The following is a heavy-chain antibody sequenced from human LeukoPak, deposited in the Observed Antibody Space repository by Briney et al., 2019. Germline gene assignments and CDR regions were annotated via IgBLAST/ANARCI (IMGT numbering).Heavy chain of an antibody. J-gene: IGHJ5*02. CDR1: GYTFTSYG. D-gene: IGHD2-2*01. V-gene: IGHV1-18*01. CDR2: ISAYNGNT. CDR3: VRTTVVVPATRIWFDP. Sequence: GASVKVSCKASGYTFTSYGISWVRQAPGQGLEWMGWISAYNGNTNYAQKLQGRVTMTTDTSTCTAYMELSSLRSDDTAVYYCVRTTVVVPATRIWFDPWGQGTLVTVSS.